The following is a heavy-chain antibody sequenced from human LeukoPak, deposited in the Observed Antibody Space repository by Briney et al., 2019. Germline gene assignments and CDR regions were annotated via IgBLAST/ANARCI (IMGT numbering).Heavy chain of an antibody. V-gene: IGHV3-21*01. CDR1: GFTFSSYS. Sequence: GGSLRLSCAASGFTFSSYSMNWVRQAPGKGLEWVSTISSSSSYIYYADSVKGRFTISRDNAKNSLYLQMNSLRAEDTAVYYCARVSGQEDFDYWGQGTLVTVSS. CDR3: ARVSGQEDFDY. D-gene: IGHD1-26*01. J-gene: IGHJ4*02. CDR2: ISSSSSYI.